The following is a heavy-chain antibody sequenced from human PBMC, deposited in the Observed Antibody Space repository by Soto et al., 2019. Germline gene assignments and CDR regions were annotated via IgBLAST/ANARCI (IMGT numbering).Heavy chain of an antibody. D-gene: IGHD3-10*01. CDR3: ARVSSMVRGVIDNWFDP. CDR1: GGTFSSYA. Sequence: QVPLVQSGAEVKKPGSSVTVSCKASGGTFSSYAIHWVRQAPGQGLEWMGGIIPMYGPAKYAQRFQGRVTITADESTTTVYMELTSLTSQDTAVDYCARVSSMVRGVIDNWFDPGGHGTLVTVSS. CDR2: IIPMYGPA. V-gene: IGHV1-69*01. J-gene: IGHJ5*02.